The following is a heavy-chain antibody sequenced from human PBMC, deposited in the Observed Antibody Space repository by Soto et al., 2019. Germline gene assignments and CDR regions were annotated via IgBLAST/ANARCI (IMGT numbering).Heavy chain of an antibody. J-gene: IGHJ6*02. V-gene: IGHV3-23*01. CDR2: ISGGAANS. CDR1: GFTFSNYA. D-gene: IGHD2-15*01. Sequence: PGGSLRLSCAASGFTFSNYAMSWARQAPGKGLEWVSVISGGAANSFSADSVKGRFTISRDNSKNTLYLQMNSLRAEDTAVYYCARDPHQDSYYYYYYGMDVWGQGTTVTVSS. CDR3: ARDPHQDSYYYYYYGMDV.